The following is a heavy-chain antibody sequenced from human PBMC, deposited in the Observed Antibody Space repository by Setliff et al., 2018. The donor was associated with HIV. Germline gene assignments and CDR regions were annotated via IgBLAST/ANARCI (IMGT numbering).Heavy chain of an antibody. V-gene: IGHV3-30*02. CDR2: IWRDGSNK. CDR1: GFTFSAYA. D-gene: IGHD6-13*01. CDR3: ATLSSNWHLDY. Sequence: GGSLRLSCAASGFTFSAYAMYWVRQAPGKGLEWVALIWRDGSNKYYADSVKGRFTISRDNSKNTVYLQMNSLRAEDTAVYYCATLSSNWHLDYWGQGTLVTVSS. J-gene: IGHJ4*02.